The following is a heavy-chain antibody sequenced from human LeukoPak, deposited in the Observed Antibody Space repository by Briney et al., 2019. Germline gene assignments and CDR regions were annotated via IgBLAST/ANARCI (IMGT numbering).Heavy chain of an antibody. V-gene: IGHV3-21*01. J-gene: IGHJ4*02. D-gene: IGHD3-22*01. CDR1: GFTFSSYS. CDR3: ARDGYYDSTLPRDY. Sequence: GGSLGLSCAASGFTFSSYSMNWVRQAPGKGLEWVSSISGSSTYMYYADSLKGRFTISRDNAKNSLYLQMNSLRAEDTAVYYCARDGYYDSTLPRDYWGQGTLVTVSS. CDR2: ISGSSTYM.